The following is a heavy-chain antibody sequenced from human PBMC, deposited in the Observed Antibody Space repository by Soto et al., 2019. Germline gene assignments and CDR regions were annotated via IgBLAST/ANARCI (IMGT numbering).Heavy chain of an antibody. CDR1: GFSLTTSGVG. D-gene: IGHD2-15*01. Sequence: QITLKESGHALVRPTQTLTLTCTFSGFSLTTSGVGVAWIRQAPVKALECLALVYRDGDERFNPSLKNRLTLTKDTSKNRVVLTMTNVDPVDTATYYCAHRGGCSAASCFSNYFDAWGQGALVTVSS. CDR2: VYRDGDE. V-gene: IGHV2-5*02. J-gene: IGHJ4*02. CDR3: AHRGGCSAASCFSNYFDA.